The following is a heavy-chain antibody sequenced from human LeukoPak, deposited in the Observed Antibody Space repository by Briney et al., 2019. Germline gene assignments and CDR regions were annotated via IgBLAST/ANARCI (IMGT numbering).Heavy chain of an antibody. D-gene: IGHD3-10*01. CDR2: ISGSGGST. CDR1: GFTFSSYA. CDR3: AKDLHYYGSGSYWDY. V-gene: IGHV3-23*01. Sequence: GGSLRLSCAASGFTFSSYAMNWVRQAPGKGLEWVSAISGSGGSTYYADSVKGRFTISRDNSKNTLYLQMNSLRAEDTAVYYCAKDLHYYGSGSYWDYWGQGTLVTVSS. J-gene: IGHJ4*02.